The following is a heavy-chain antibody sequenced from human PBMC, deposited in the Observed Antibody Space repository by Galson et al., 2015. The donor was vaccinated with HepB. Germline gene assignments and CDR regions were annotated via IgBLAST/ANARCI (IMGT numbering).Heavy chain of an antibody. CDR3: AKLWGEDCSGGSCDY. CDR1: GFTFSSYA. D-gene: IGHD2-15*01. V-gene: IGHV3-30-3*02. J-gene: IGHJ4*02. Sequence: SLRLSCAASGFTFSSYAMHWVRQAPGKGLEWVAVISYDGSNKYYADSVKGRFTISRDNSKNTLYLQMNSLRAEDTAVYYCAKLWGEDCSGGSCDYWGQGTLVTVSS. CDR2: ISYDGSNK.